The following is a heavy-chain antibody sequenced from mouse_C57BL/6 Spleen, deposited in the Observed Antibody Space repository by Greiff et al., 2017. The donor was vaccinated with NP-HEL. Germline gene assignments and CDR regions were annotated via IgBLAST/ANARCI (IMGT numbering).Heavy chain of an antibody. Sequence: EVNLVESGGGLVQPKGSLKLSCAASGFSFNTYAMNWVRQAPGKGLEWVARIRSKSNNYATYYADSVKDRFTISRDDSESMLYLQMNNLKTEDTAMYYCVRQGNPAWFAYWGQGTLVTVSA. CDR1: GFSFNTYA. CDR3: VRQGNPAWFAY. J-gene: IGHJ3*01. CDR2: IRSKSNNYAT. V-gene: IGHV10-1*01. D-gene: IGHD2-1*01.